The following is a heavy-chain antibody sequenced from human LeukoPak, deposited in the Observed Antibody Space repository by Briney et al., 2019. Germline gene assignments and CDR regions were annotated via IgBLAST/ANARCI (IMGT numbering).Heavy chain of an antibody. D-gene: IGHD2-2*02. CDR3: ARHPSQYQLLYRWYFDL. J-gene: IGHJ2*01. Sequence: SETLSLTCTVSGGSLGSAYWSWIRQPPGKGLEWIGYIYHSGSTYYNPSLKSRVTISVDTSKNQFSLKLSSVTAADTAVYYCARHPSQYQLLYRWYFDLWGRGTLVTVSS. V-gene: IGHV4-59*04. CDR2: IYHSGST. CDR1: GGSLGSAY.